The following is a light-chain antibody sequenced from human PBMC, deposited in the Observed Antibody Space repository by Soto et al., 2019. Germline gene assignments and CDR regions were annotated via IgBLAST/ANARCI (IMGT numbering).Light chain of an antibody. CDR3: SSYTSSSTRV. CDR2: DVS. Sequence: QSALTQPASVSGSPGQSITISCTGTSSDVGGYNYVSWYQQHPDKAPKLMIYDVSNRPSGVSNRFSGSKCGNTASLTISGLQADDEADYYCSSYTSSSTRVFGTGTKLTVL. J-gene: IGLJ1*01. V-gene: IGLV2-14*03. CDR1: SSDVGGYNY.